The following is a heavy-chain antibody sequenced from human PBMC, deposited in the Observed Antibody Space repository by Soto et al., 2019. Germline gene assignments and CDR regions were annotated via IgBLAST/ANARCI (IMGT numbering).Heavy chain of an antibody. CDR3: ASDGASY. Sequence: QVQLVESGGGVVQPGRSLRLSCAASGFTFSTYAMHWLRQAPGKGLEWVAVISYDGINKYYADSVKGRFTISRDNSKNTLYLQMNSLRGEDTAVFYCASDGASYWGQGTPVIVSS. J-gene: IGHJ4*02. CDR2: ISYDGINK. V-gene: IGHV3-30-3*01. CDR1: GFTFSTYA. D-gene: IGHD3-16*01.